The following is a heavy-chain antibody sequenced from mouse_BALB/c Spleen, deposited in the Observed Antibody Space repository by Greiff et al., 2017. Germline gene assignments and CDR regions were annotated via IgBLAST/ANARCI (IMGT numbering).Heavy chain of an antibody. CDR1: GFSFTSYG. Sequence: QVQLKQSGPGLVAPSQSLSITCTASGFSFTSYGVHWVRQPPGKGLEWLGVIWAGGSTNYNSAIMSRLSISKDNSKSQVFLKMNRLQTDDTAMYYCARDDGGEKTYWGQGTLVTVSA. CDR3: ARDDGGEKTY. D-gene: IGHD1-2*01. J-gene: IGHJ3*01. CDR2: IWAGGST. V-gene: IGHV2-9*02.